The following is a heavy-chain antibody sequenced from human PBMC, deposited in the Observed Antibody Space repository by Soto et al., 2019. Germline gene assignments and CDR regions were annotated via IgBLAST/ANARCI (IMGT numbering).Heavy chain of an antibody. CDR3: AREGGYSGYDYFDY. D-gene: IGHD5-12*01. Sequence: GGSLRLSCAASGFTFGNFWMNWVRQAPGKGLEWVANIKQDGSEKKYVDSVKGRFTISRDNAKKSVFLQMNSLRAEDTAMYYCAREGGYSGYDYFDYWGQGVLVTVSS. CDR2: IKQDGSEK. CDR1: GFTFGNFW. J-gene: IGHJ4*02. V-gene: IGHV3-7*01.